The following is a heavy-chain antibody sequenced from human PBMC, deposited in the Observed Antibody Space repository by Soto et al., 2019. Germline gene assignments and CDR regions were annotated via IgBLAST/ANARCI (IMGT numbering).Heavy chain of an antibody. Sequence: GGSLRLSCAASGFTFSSYAMSWVRQAPGKGLEWVSAISGSGGSTYYADSVKGRFTISRDNSKNTLYLQMNSLRAEDTAVYYCAKFADYIWGSYRSNWFDPWGQGTLVTVSS. CDR2: ISGSGGST. CDR1: GFTFSSYA. J-gene: IGHJ5*02. V-gene: IGHV3-23*01. D-gene: IGHD3-16*02. CDR3: AKFADYIWGSYRSNWFDP.